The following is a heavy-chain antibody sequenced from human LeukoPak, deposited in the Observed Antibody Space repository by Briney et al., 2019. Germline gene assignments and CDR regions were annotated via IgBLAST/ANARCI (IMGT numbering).Heavy chain of an antibody. V-gene: IGHV1-3*01. J-gene: IGHJ1*01. CDR2: INAGNGNT. CDR1: GYTFTSYA. CDR3: ARDSSEFRSLIPH. D-gene: IGHD2-21*01. Sequence: ASVKVSCKASGYTFTSYAMHWVRQAPGQRLEWMGWINAGNGNTKYSQKFQGRVTITADESTSTAYMELSSLRSEDTAVYYCARDSSEFRSLIPHWGQGTQVTVSS.